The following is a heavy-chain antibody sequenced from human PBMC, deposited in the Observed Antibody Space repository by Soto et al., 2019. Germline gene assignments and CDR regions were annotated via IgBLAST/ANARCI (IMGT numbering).Heavy chain of an antibody. V-gene: IGHV3-30*18. J-gene: IGHJ4*02. Sequence: QVQLVESGGGVVQPGRSLRLSCAASGFTFSSYAMHWVRQTPDKGLEWVAFLSYDGSHNYYADSVKGRFTISRDNSKNTLYLQMRRLGVEDLAVYYCAKDRSTIFGVVTYSFDSWGQGTLVTVSS. CDR1: GFTFSSYA. CDR3: AKDRSTIFGVVTYSFDS. D-gene: IGHD3-3*01. CDR2: LSYDGSHN.